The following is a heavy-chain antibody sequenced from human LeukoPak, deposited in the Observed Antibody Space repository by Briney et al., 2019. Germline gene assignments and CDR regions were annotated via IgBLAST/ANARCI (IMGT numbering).Heavy chain of an antibody. CDR1: GGSFSGYY. CDR3: ARGRLAAAAPSYYFDY. J-gene: IGHJ4*02. Sequence: PSETLSLTCAVYGGSFSGYYWSWIRQPPGKGLEWIGEINHSGSTNYNPSLKSRVTISVDTSKNQFSLKLRSVTAADTAVYYCARGRLAAAAPSYYFDYWGQGTLVTVSS. V-gene: IGHV4-34*01. CDR2: INHSGST. D-gene: IGHD6-13*01.